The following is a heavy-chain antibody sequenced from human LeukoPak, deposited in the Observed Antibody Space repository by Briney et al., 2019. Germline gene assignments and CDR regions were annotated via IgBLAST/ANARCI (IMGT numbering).Heavy chain of an antibody. J-gene: IGHJ3*02. CDR3: AKGEWSLEAFDI. D-gene: IGHD3-3*01. Sequence: SETLSLTCAVYGGSFSGYYWSWIRQPPGKGLEWIGEINHSGSTNYNPSLKSRVTMSVDTSKNQFSLKLSSVTAADTAVYYCAKGEWSLEAFDIWGQGTMVTVSS. V-gene: IGHV4-34*01. CDR1: GGSFSGYY. CDR2: INHSGST.